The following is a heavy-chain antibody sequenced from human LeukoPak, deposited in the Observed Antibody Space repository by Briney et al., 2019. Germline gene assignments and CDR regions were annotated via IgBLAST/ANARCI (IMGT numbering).Heavy chain of an antibody. D-gene: IGHD4/OR15-4a*01. J-gene: IGHJ2*01. Sequence: SETLSLTCTVSDYSISNGYFWAWMRQPPGRGLEWIGSVYHSGATYYIPSLQSRVTISVDTSKNQFSLRLTSVAAADTAAYFCARLNQGYWYFHHWGRGTLDTVSS. CDR2: VYHSGAT. V-gene: IGHV4-38-2*02. CDR3: ARLNQGYWYFHH. CDR1: DYSISNGYF.